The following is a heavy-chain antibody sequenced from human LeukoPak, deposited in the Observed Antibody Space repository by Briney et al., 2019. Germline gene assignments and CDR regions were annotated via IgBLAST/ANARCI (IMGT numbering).Heavy chain of an antibody. CDR1: GGSISIISSSTYY. CDR3: ARQLPTAAADTRGYFDY. D-gene: IGHD6-25*01. CDR2: LYYGENS. V-gene: IGHV4-39*01. J-gene: IGHJ4*02. Sequence: SETLSLTCTVSGGSISIISSSTYYWGWIRQAPGKGLEWIGSLYYGENSNYNPSLKSRATLSVDTSNNQFSLKLTSVTAADAAVYFCARQLPTAAADTRGYFDYWGQGTVVTVSS.